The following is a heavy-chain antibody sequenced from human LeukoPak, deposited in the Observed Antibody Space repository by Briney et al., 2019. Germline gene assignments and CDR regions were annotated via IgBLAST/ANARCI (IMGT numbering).Heavy chain of an antibody. CDR2: IIPILGIA. CDR3: ARGEVGAAAAAAF. J-gene: IGHJ2*01. CDR1: GGTFSSYA. Sequence: SVKVSCKASGGTFSSYAISWVRQAPGQGLEWMGRIIPILGIANYAQKFQGRVTITADKSTSTAYMELSSLRSEDTAVYYCARGEVGAAAAAAFWGRGTLVTVSS. D-gene: IGHD6-13*01. V-gene: IGHV1-69*04.